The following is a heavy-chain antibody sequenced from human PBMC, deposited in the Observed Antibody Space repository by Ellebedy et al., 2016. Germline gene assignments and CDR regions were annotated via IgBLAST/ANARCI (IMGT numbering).Heavy chain of an antibody. V-gene: IGHV1-58*01. CDR1: GLNFRTSA. CDR3: ATGDTVWFGVD. Sequence: ASVKVSCKASGLNFRTSAVQWMRQARGQRPEWMGWIVVGSGDTGYAQRFQERVTITRDMSTSTAYMELSGLKIEDTAVYYCATGDTVWFGVDWGQGTLVTVSS. J-gene: IGHJ4*02. CDR2: IVVGSGDT. D-gene: IGHD3-10*01.